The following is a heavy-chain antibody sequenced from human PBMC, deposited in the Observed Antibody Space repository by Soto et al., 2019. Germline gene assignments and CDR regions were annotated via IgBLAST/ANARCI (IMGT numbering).Heavy chain of an antibody. CDR1: GGTFSTYA. V-gene: IGHV1-69*05. D-gene: IGHD5-18*01. CDR3: ASGIQLWLRRIHNGYSG. J-gene: IGHJ4*02. CDR2: IIPMFGTA. Sequence: QVQLVQSGAEVKKPESSVKVSCKAPGGTFSTYAISWVRQAPGQGLEWMGGIIPMFGTANYAQRFQDRVTXTXDESTNTVYMELSSLRSEDTAVYFCASGIQLWLRRIHNGYSGWGQGTLVTVSS.